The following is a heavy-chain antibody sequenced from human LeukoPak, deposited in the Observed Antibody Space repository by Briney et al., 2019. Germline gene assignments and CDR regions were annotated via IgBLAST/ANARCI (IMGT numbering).Heavy chain of an antibody. J-gene: IGHJ4*02. D-gene: IGHD5-12*01. CDR2: ISWDGGST. V-gene: IGHV3-43D*03. CDR3: AREDVDGDFDY. Sequence: PGGSLRLSCAASGFTFDDYAMHWVRQAPGKGLEWVSLISWDGGSTYYAASVKGRFTISRNNSKNSLYLQMNSLRAEDTALYYCAREDVDGDFDYWGQGTLVTVSS. CDR1: GFTFDDYA.